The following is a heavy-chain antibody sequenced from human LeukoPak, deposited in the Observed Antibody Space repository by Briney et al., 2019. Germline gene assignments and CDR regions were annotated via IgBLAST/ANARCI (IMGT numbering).Heavy chain of an antibody. V-gene: IGHV3-33*06. D-gene: IGHD5-18*01. CDR1: GFTFSSYG. Sequence: GGSLRLSCAASGFTFSSYGMHWVRQAPGKGLEWVAVIWYDGSNKYYADSVKGRFTISRDNSKNTLYLQMSSLRAEDTAVYYCAKDHSYGVQIDYWGQGTLVSVSS. J-gene: IGHJ4*02. CDR2: IWYDGSNK. CDR3: AKDHSYGVQIDY.